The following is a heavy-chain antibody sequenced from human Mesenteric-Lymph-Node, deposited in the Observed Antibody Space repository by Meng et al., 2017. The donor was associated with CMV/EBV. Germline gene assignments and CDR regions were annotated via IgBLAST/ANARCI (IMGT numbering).Heavy chain of an antibody. J-gene: IGHJ4*02. CDR3: ARAEDSISWPFDY. CDR1: GFTFSSYA. CDR2: VSYAGGKE. V-gene: IGHV3-30-3*01. D-gene: IGHD2-2*01. Sequence: AYGFTFSSYAMHWVRQAPGKGLEWVAVVSYAGGKEYYADSVKGRFTISRDNSRDNLYLEMNSLRAEDTAVYYCARAEDSISWPFDYWGRGTLVTVSS.